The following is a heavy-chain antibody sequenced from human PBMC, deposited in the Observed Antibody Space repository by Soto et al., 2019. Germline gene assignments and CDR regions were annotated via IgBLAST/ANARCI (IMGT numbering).Heavy chain of an antibody. V-gene: IGHV3-23*01. D-gene: IGHD1-26*01. CDR2: ISGSGDST. CDR3: AKHLGGSFSYFDY. J-gene: IGHJ4*02. Sequence: ESGGGLVQPGGSLRLSCAASEFTFNNYAMSWVRQAPGKGLEWVSTISGSGDSTYYADSVKGRFTISRDNPKNTIYLQMNSLRDEDTAVYFCAKHLGGSFSYFDYWGQGTLVTVSS. CDR1: EFTFNNYA.